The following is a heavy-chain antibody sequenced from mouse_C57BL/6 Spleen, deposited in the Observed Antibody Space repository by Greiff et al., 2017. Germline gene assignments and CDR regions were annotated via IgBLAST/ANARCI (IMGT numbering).Heavy chain of an antibody. J-gene: IGHJ2*01. CDR3: AREFTTVVATEDY. V-gene: IGHV1-7*01. CDR2: INPSSGYT. Sequence: VQLQQSGAELAKPGASVKLSCKASGYTFTSYWMHWVKQRPGQGLEWIGYINPSSGYTKYNQKFKDKATLTADKSSSTAYMQLSSLTYEDSAVYYCAREFTTVVATEDYWGQGTTLTVSS. CDR1: GYTFTSYW. D-gene: IGHD1-1*01.